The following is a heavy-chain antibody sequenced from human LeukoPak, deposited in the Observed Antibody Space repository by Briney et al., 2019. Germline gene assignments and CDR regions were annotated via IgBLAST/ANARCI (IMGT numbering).Heavy chain of an antibody. D-gene: IGHD6-13*01. J-gene: IGHJ4*02. CDR2: ISGSGGST. CDR1: GFTFSSYA. V-gene: IGHV3-23*01. Sequence: GGSLRLSCAASGFTFSSYAMSWVRQAPGKGLEWVSAISGSGGSTYYADSVKGRCTIFRDNSKNTLYLQMNSLRTEDTAVYYCAKIPSSSWRRFDYWGQGTLVTVSS. CDR3: AKIPSSSWRRFDY.